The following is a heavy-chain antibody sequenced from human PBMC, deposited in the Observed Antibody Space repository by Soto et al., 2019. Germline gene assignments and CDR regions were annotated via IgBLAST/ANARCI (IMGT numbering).Heavy chain of an antibody. J-gene: IGHJ3*02. V-gene: IGHV3-23*01. CDR1: GFTFSSYA. CDR2: ISGSGGST. Sequence: GGSLRLSCAASGFTFSSYAMSWVRQAPGKGLEWVSAISGSGGSTYYADSVKGRFTISRDNSKNTLYLQMNSLRAEDTAVYYCAKDLGPKLGPRGGAFDIWGQGTMVTVS. D-gene: IGHD3-10*01. CDR3: AKDLGPKLGPRGGAFDI.